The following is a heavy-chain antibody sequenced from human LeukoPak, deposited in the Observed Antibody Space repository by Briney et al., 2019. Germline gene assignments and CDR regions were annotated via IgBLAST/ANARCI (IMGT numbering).Heavy chain of an antibody. CDR3: ARTSLPLGATDY. CDR1: GGTFSSYA. D-gene: IGHD1-26*01. J-gene: IGHJ4*02. Sequence: GASVKVSCKASGGTFSSYAISWVRQAPGQGLEWMGGIIPIFGTANYAQKFQGRVTMTRDTSISTAYMELSRLRSDDTAVYYCARTSLPLGATDYWGQGTLVTVSS. V-gene: IGHV1-69*05. CDR2: IIPIFGTA.